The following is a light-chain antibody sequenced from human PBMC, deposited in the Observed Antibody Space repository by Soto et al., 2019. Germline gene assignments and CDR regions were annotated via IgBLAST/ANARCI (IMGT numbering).Light chain of an antibody. Sequence: QAVVTQEPSLTVSPGGTVTLTCGSTIGDVTNGRWPYWFQQRPGQVPRTLIHDTSNKHSWTPARFSGSLLGGKAALTLSGAQPEDEAAYYCLLFYDGVAVFGGGTQLTVL. CDR1: IGDVTNGRW. CDR3: LLFYDGVAV. CDR2: DTS. J-gene: IGLJ7*01. V-gene: IGLV7-46*01.